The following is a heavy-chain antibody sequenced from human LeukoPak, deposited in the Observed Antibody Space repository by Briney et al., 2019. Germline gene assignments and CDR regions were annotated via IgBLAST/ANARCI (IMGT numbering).Heavy chain of an antibody. CDR3: ARLGEHYYDSSGYYLYYFDY. Sequence: GGSLRLSCAASGFTFSSYWMSWVRQAPGKGLEWVSSISSSSSYIYYADSVKGRFTISRDNAKNSLYLQMNSLRAEDTAVYYCARLGEHYYDSSGYYLYYFDYWGQGTLVTVSS. CDR2: ISSSSSYI. V-gene: IGHV3-21*01. D-gene: IGHD3-22*01. J-gene: IGHJ4*02. CDR1: GFTFSSYW.